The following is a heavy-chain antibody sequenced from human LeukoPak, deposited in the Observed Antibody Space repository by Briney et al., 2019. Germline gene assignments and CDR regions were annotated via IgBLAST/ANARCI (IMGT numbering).Heavy chain of an antibody. D-gene: IGHD2-2*01. CDR3: ARPSVPAVGGAFDI. V-gene: IGHV4-4*07. CDR1: GGSISSYF. J-gene: IGHJ3*02. Sequence: SETLSLTCTVSGGSISSYFWSWIRQPAGKGLEYVGRIYTSGTTNYNPSLKSRVTMSLDASKNQFSLKLTSVTAADTAVYYCARPSVPAVGGAFDIWGQGTMVTVSS. CDR2: IYTSGTT.